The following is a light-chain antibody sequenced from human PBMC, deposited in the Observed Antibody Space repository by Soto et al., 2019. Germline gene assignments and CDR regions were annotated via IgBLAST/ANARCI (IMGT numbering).Light chain of an antibody. CDR3: QQYGRSPPS. J-gene: IGKJ1*01. V-gene: IGKV3-20*01. CDR2: GAS. Sequence: EIVVTQYPGTLSLSPGERATLSCRASQSVSSSYLAWYQQKPGQAPRLLIYGASSRAIGIPDRFSGSGSGTDFTLTISRLEPEDCAVYYCQQYGRSPPSFGQGTKVEIK. CDR1: QSVSSSY.